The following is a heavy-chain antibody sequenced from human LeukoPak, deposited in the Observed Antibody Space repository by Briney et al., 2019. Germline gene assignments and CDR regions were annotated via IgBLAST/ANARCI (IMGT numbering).Heavy chain of an antibody. J-gene: IGHJ5*02. Sequence: PGGSLRLSCAASGFTFSSYAMSWVRQAPGKGLEWVSAISGSGGSTYYADSVKGRFTISRDNSKNTLYLQVNSLRAEDTAVYYCTREGMGTTFSAWFDPWGQGTLVTVSS. V-gene: IGHV3-23*01. CDR2: ISGSGGST. CDR3: TREGMGTTFSAWFDP. D-gene: IGHD1-7*01. CDR1: GFTFSSYA.